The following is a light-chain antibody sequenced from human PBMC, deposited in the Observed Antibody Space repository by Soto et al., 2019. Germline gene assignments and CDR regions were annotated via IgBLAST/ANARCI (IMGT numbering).Light chain of an antibody. CDR1: KSISSW. CDR2: QAS. CDR3: QQYSDYPVT. J-gene: IGKJ4*01. V-gene: IGKV1-5*03. Sequence: DIQMTQSPSTLSASVGDRVTITCRASKSISSWLAWCQQKPGKAPKPLIYQASNLDSGVPSRFSGSGSGTEFTLTISSLQPDDFATYYCQQYSDYPVTFGGGTRVELK.